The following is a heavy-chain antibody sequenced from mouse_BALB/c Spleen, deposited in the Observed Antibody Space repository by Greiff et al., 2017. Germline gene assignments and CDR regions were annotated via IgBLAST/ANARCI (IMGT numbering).Heavy chain of an antibody. CDR1: GFSLTSYG. CDR2: IWSGGST. Sequence: VQLVESGPGLVQPSQSLSITCTVSGFSLTSYGVHWVRQSPGKGLEWLGVIWSGGSTDYNAAFISRLSISKDNSKNQVFFKMNSLQANDTAIYYGARIYYEYDYAMDYWGQGTSVTVSA. V-gene: IGHV2-2*02. J-gene: IGHJ4*01. CDR3: ARIYYEYDYAMDY. D-gene: IGHD2-4*01.